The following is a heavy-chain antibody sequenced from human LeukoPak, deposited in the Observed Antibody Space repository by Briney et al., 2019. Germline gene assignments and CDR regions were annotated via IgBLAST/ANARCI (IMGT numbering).Heavy chain of an antibody. CDR3: ARDHSSGWYSDYFDY. CDR2: IWYDGSNK. CDR1: GFTFSSYG. D-gene: IGHD6-19*01. V-gene: IGHV3-33*01. Sequence: GGSLRLSCAASGFTFSSYGMHWVRQAPGKGLEWVAVIWYDGSNKYYADSVKGRFTISRDNSKNTLYLQMNTLRAEDTAVYYCARDHSSGWYSDYFDYWGQGTLVTVSS. J-gene: IGHJ4*02.